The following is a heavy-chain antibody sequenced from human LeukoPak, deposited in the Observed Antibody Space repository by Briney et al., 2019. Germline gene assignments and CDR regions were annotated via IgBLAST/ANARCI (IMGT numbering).Heavy chain of an antibody. CDR1: GYTFTGYY. CDR3: ARECYCSGGSCYSQWFDP. D-gene: IGHD2-15*01. CDR2: INPNSGGT. J-gene: IGHJ5*02. Sequence: EASVKVSCKASGYTFTGYYMHWVRQAPGQGLEWMGWINPNSGGTNYAQKFQGRVTMNRDTSISTAYMELSRLRSDDTAVYYCARECYCSGGSCYSQWFDPWGQGTLVTVSS. V-gene: IGHV1-2*02.